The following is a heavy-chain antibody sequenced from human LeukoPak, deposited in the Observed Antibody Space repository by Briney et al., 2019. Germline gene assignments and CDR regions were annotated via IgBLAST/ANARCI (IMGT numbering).Heavy chain of an antibody. D-gene: IGHD2-2*01. CDR2: IYPGDSDT. CDR3: ARYPAVVVPAAIKRGWFDP. J-gene: IGHJ5*02. Sequence: GESLKISCKGSGYSFTSYWIGWVRQMPGKGLEWMGIIYPGDSDTRYSPSFQGQVTISADKSISTAYLQWSGLKASDTAMYYCARYPAVVVPAAIKRGWFDPWGQGTLVTVSS. CDR1: GYSFTSYW. V-gene: IGHV5-51*01.